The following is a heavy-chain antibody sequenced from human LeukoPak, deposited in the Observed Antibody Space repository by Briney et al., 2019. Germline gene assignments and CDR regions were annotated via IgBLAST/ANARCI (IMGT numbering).Heavy chain of an antibody. J-gene: IGHJ5*02. Sequence: GGSLRLSCAASGFTFSSYSMTWVRQAPGKGLEWVSVISGSGGGTYYAGSVKGRFTISRDNFKNTLDLQMNSLRAEDTAVYYCAKKVSSSPSGGFDPWGQGTLVTVSS. D-gene: IGHD6-25*01. CDR2: ISGSGGGT. CDR3: AKKVSSSPSGGFDP. CDR1: GFTFSSYS. V-gene: IGHV3-23*01.